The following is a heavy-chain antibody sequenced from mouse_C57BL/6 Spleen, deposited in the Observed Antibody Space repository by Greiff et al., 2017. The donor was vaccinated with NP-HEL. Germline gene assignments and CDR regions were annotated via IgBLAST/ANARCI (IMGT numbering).Heavy chain of an antibody. CDR2: ISSGGSYT. CDR1: GFAFSSYG. Sequence: EVQLVESGGDLVKPGGSLKLSCAASGFAFSSYGMSWVRQTPDKRLEWVATISSGGSYTYYPDSMEGRFTISRDNAKKTLYLQMSSLKSEDTATYYCARQGYYYGSSYLDDRGKGTTLTVSS. D-gene: IGHD1-1*01. J-gene: IGHJ2*01. CDR3: ARQGYYYGSSYLDD. V-gene: IGHV5-6*01.